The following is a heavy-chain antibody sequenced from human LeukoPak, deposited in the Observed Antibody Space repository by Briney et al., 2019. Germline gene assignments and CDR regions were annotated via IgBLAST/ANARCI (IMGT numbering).Heavy chain of an antibody. J-gene: IGHJ6*02. CDR3: ARHTSDSYCSGGSCYSNFRDYYYGMDV. Sequence: SETLSLTCTVSGGSISSSSYYWGWIRQPPGMGPEWIGTIYHSGKTYYNPSLKSRVTISVDTSKIQFSLKLSSVTAADTAVYYCARHTSDSYCSGGSCYSNFRDYYYGMDVWGQGTTVTVSS. D-gene: IGHD2-15*01. CDR1: GGSISSSSYY. V-gene: IGHV4-39*01. CDR2: IYHSGKT.